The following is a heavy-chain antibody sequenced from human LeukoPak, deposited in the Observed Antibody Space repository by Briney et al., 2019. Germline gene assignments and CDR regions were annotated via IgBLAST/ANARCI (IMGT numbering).Heavy chain of an antibody. V-gene: IGHV4-34*01. Sequence: SETLSLTCAVYGGSFSGYYWSWIRQPPGKGLEWIGEINHSGSTNYNPPLKSRVTISVDTSKNQFSLKLSSVTAADTAVYYCARVKSRAVYDFWSGYWRPDPPDYWGQGTLVTVSS. CDR2: INHSGST. J-gene: IGHJ4*02. CDR1: GGSFSGYY. CDR3: ARVKSRAVYDFWSGYWRPDPPDY. D-gene: IGHD3-3*01.